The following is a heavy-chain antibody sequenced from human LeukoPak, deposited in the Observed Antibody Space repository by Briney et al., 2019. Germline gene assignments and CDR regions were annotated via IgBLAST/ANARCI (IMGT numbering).Heavy chain of an antibody. CDR2: IRYDGSNK. Sequence: PGGSLRLSCGASGFTFSTYGMHWVRQAPGKGLEWVAFIRYDGSNKYYADSVKGRFTISRDNSKNTLYLQMNSLRAEDTAVYYCASQRRPYYYYYYMDVWGKGTTVTVSS. CDR1: GFTFSTYG. V-gene: IGHV3-30*02. J-gene: IGHJ6*03. CDR3: ASQRRPYYYYYYMDV. D-gene: IGHD6-25*01.